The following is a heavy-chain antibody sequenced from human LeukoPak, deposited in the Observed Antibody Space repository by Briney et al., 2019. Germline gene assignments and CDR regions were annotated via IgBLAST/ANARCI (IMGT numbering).Heavy chain of an antibody. CDR1: GGSISSYY. CDR2: IYYSGST. J-gene: IGHJ4*02. CDR3: ARILEAGTIYFDY. D-gene: IGHD6-13*01. Sequence: PSETLSLTCTVSGGSISSYYWSWIRQPPGKGLGWIGYIYYSGSTNYNPSLKSRVTMSVDTSKNQFSLRLSSVTAADTAVYYCARILEAGTIYFDYWGQGTLVTVSS. V-gene: IGHV4-59*01.